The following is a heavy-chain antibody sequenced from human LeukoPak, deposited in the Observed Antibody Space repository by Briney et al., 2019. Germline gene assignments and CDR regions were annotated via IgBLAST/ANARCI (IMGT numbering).Heavy chain of an antibody. V-gene: IGHV1-69*05. Sequence: SVKVSCKASGGTLSSYAISWVRQAPGQGLEWMGGIIPIFGTANYAQKFQGRVTITTDESTSTAYMELSSLRSEDTAVYYCARTRDGYNPWGDYWGQGTLVTVSS. D-gene: IGHD5-24*01. CDR1: GGTLSSYA. CDR3: ARTRDGYNPWGDY. J-gene: IGHJ4*02. CDR2: IIPIFGTA.